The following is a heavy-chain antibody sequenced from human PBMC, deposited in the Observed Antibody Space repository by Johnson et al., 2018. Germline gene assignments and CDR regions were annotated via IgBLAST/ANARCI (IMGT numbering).Heavy chain of an antibody. J-gene: IGHJ3*02. V-gene: IGHV3-43D*03. CDR2: ISRDGGST. Sequence: VQLQESGGGLVQPGGSLRLSCAASGFTFDDYAMHWVRQAPGKGLEWVSLISRDGGSTYYADSVKGRFTISQDNSKNSLYLQMNSLRVEDTALYYCAKVDYYDSSGTSDDAFDIWGQGTMVTVSS. CDR1: GFTFDDYA. CDR3: AKVDYYDSSGTSDDAFDI. D-gene: IGHD3-22*01.